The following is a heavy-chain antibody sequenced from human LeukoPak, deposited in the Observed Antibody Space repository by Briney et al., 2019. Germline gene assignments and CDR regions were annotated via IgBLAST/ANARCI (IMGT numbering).Heavy chain of an antibody. D-gene: IGHD1-14*01. CDR2: ISSSGSQT. Sequence: GGSLRLSCAVSGFTFSDYYLSWIRQAPGKGLECVSYISSSGSQTLHADSVKGRFTISRDNAKNSLYLQMNSLRAEDTAVYYCARNRNYGLDIWGQGTKVTVSS. CDR3: ARNRNYGLDI. J-gene: IGHJ3*02. V-gene: IGHV3-11*06. CDR1: GFTFSDYY.